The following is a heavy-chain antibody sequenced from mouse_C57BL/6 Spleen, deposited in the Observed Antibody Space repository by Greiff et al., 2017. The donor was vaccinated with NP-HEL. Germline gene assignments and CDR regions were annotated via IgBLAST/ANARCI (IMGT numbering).Heavy chain of an antibody. J-gene: IGHJ2*01. CDR3: ARDLTGTWYFDY. D-gene: IGHD4-1*01. Sequence: EVKLMESGGGLVKPGGSLKLSCAASGFTFSSYAMSWVRQTPEKRLEWVATISDGGSYTYYPDNVKGRFTISRDNAKNNLYLQMSHLKSEDTAMYYCARDLTGTWYFDYWGQGTTLTVSS. CDR2: ISDGGSYT. V-gene: IGHV5-4*01. CDR1: GFTFSSYA.